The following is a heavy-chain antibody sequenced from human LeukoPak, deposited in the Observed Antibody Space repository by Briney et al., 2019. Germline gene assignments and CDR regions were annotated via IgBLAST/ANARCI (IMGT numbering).Heavy chain of an antibody. D-gene: IGHD4-17*01. CDR1: GGSTCSNY. J-gene: IGHJ3*02. Sequence: SETPSLTCTVSGGSTCSNYWSWVRPPPGEGRERIGYIYYSGSTNYNPSLKSRVTISVDTSKNQFSLKLSSVTAADTAVYYCARHDYGDYRAFDIWGQGTMVTVSS. CDR2: IYYSGST. CDR3: ARHDYGDYRAFDI. V-gene: IGHV4-59*08.